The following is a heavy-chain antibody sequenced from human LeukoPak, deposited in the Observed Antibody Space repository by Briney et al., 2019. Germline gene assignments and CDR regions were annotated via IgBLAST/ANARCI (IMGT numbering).Heavy chain of an antibody. CDR1: GFTFSSYW. Sequence: GGSLRLSCAASGFTFSSYWMSWVRQAPGKGLEWVANIKQDGSEKYYVDSVKGRFTISGDNAKNSLYLQMNSLRAEDTAVYYCARGRNSYGLPWDYWGQGTLVTVSS. V-gene: IGHV3-7*03. J-gene: IGHJ4*02. CDR3: ARGRNSYGLPWDY. CDR2: IKQDGSEK. D-gene: IGHD5-18*01.